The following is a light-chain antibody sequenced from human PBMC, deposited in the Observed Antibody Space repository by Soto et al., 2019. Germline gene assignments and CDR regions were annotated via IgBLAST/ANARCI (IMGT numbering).Light chain of an antibody. Sequence: EIVLTQSPGTLSWSPGERATLSCRARQGVSRSRLAWYQQKPGQAPSLLIYGASNRATGIPDRFSGSGSGTDFTLTISRLEPEDFAVYYCQQYGSSPYTFGQGTKLEIK. CDR1: QGVSRSR. V-gene: IGKV3-20*01. CDR2: GAS. J-gene: IGKJ2*01. CDR3: QQYGSSPYT.